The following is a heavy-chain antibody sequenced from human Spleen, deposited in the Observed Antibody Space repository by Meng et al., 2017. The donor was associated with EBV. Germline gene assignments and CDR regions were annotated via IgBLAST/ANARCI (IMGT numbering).Heavy chain of an antibody. J-gene: IGHJ5*02. CDR3: ARPFPSWQSPRLDPFGA. Sequence: LQAGESGPGQVMPSETLSLPCTVSGDSISSFYYWGWIRQPPGRGLEWIGSVHYTGSTYYSPSLKSRVTVSVDTSKNQFSLRLTSVTAADTAVYYCARPFPSWQSPRLDPFGAWGQGTLVTVSS. CDR2: VHYTGST. CDR1: GDSISSFYY. V-gene: IGHV4-39*01. D-gene: IGHD6-19*01.